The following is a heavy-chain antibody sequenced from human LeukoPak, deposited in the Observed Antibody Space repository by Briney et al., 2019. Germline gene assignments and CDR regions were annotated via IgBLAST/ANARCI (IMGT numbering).Heavy chain of an antibody. CDR2: ITSSGEST. J-gene: IGHJ4*02. D-gene: IGHD5-18*01. CDR3: ASRSGYSYGHFDY. Sequence: PGGSLRLSCAASGFTFSNYAMSWVRQAPGMGLEWVAAITSSGESTNYADSVKGRFTISRDNSKNTLYLQMNSLRTEDTAVYYCASRSGYSYGHFDYWGQGTLVTVSS. CDR1: GFTFSNYA. V-gene: IGHV3-23*01.